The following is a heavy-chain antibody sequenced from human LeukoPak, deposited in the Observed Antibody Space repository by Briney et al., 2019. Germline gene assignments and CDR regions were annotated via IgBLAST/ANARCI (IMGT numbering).Heavy chain of an antibody. CDR1: GFTFSSYA. Sequence: GGSLRLSCAASGFTFSSYAMLWLRQAPGKGLKCVSATSSNGGSSSYANSVKGRFTISRDNSKNTLYLQMGSLRAEDMAVYYCARECHRHYYIDVWGKGTTVTVSS. CDR2: TSSNGGSS. V-gene: IGHV3-64*01. J-gene: IGHJ6*03. CDR3: ARECHRHYYIDV.